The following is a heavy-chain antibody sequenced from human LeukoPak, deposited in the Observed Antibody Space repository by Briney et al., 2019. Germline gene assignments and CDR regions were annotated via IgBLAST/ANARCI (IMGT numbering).Heavy chain of an antibody. CDR1: GFTFRTTG. CDR3: AKDHSDSGRAFEY. CDR2: MSSDGINT. Sequence: GTSLRLSCATSGFTFRTTGVHWVRQGPGKGLEWVALMSSDGINTYYADSEKGRFTVSRDSSRDTLYLQMNSVRPDDTAVYYCAKDHSDSGRAFEYWGRGTLVTVSS. V-gene: IGHV3-30*18. D-gene: IGHD1-26*01. J-gene: IGHJ4*02.